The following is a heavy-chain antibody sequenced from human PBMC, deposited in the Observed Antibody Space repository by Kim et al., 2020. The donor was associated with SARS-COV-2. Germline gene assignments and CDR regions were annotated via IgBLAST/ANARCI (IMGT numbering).Heavy chain of an antibody. CDR2: IYYSGST. CDR1: GGSISSYY. Sequence: SETLSLTCTVSGGSISSYYWSWIRQPPWKGLEWIGYIYYSGSTNYNPSLKSRVTISVDTSKNQFSLKLSSVTAADTAVYYCARAPGVTIFGVVSSFDIWGQGTMVTVSS. D-gene: IGHD3-3*01. V-gene: IGHV4-59*01. J-gene: IGHJ3*02. CDR3: ARAPGVTIFGVVSSFDI.